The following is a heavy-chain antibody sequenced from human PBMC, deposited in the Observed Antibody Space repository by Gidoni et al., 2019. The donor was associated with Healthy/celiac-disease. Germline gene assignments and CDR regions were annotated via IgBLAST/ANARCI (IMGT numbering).Heavy chain of an antibody. D-gene: IGHD3-16*01. J-gene: IGHJ4*02. CDR2: INSDGSST. CDR1: GFTFSSYW. CDR3: ARAAAMGV. V-gene: IGHV3-74*01. Sequence: EVQLVESGGGLVPPCGSLRRSCAASGFTFSSYWMHWVRQAPGKGLVWVLRINSDGSSTRYADSVKGRYTIYRDTAKNTLYLQMNSLIAEDTAVYYCARAAAMGVWGQGTLVTVSS.